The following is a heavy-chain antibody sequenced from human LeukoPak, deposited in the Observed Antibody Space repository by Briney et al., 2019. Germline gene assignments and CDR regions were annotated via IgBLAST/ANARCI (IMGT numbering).Heavy chain of an antibody. Sequence: SVKVSCKASGGTFGDYAISWVRQAPGQGLEWVGRVTPVLGIANYAQNFQGRVTNTADKSTSTAYMEVSSLRSDDTAVYFCARKADSPSWFDPWGQGTLVTVSS. CDR3: ARKADSPSWFDP. V-gene: IGHV1-69*04. CDR2: VTPVLGIA. CDR1: GGTFGDYA. J-gene: IGHJ5*02.